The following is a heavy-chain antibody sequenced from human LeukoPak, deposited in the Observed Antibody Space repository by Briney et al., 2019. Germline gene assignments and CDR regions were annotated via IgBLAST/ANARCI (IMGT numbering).Heavy chain of an antibody. J-gene: IGHJ6*02. CDR3: ARDRDYYYYGMDV. V-gene: IGHV3-7*01. CDR2: IKQDGSKQ. CDR1: GFTFSSYW. Sequence: GGSLRLSCAASGFTFSSYWMTWVRQAPGKGLEWVANIKQDGSKQYYVNSVKGRFTISRDNAKNSLYLQMNSLRAEDTAVYYCARDRDYYYYGMDVWGQGTTVTVSS.